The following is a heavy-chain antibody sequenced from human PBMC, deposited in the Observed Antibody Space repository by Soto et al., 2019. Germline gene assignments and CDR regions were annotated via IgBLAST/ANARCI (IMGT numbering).Heavy chain of an antibody. J-gene: IGHJ5*02. Sequence: QVQLQESGPGLVKPSQTLSLTCTVSGGSISSGGYYWSWIRQHPGKGLEWIGYIYYSGSTYYNLPLKSRVTISVDTSKNQFSLKLSSVTAADTAVYYCARFMLVIVVTDGGWFDPWGQGTLVTVSS. CDR1: GGSISSGGYY. V-gene: IGHV4-31*03. CDR3: ARFMLVIVVTDGGWFDP. CDR2: IYYSGST. D-gene: IGHD2-15*01.